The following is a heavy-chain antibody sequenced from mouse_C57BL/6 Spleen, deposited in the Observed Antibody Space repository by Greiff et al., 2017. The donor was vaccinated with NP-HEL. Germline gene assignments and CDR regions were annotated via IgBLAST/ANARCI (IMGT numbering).Heavy chain of an antibody. CDR1: GYTFTSYW. V-gene: IGHV1-59*01. Sequence: QVQLQQPGAELVRPGPSVKLSCKASGYTFTSYWMHWVKQRPGQGLEWIGVIDPSDSYTNYNQKFKGKATLTVDTSSSTAYMQLSSLTSEDSAVYYCARDGGLRYFDYWGQGTTLTVSS. CDR2: IDPSDSYT. CDR3: ARDGGLRYFDY. D-gene: IGHD2-4*01. J-gene: IGHJ2*01.